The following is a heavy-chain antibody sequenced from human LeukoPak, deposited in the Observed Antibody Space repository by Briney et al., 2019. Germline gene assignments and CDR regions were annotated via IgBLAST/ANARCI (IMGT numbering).Heavy chain of an antibody. D-gene: IGHD3-22*01. CDR1: GGSFSGYY. Sequence: SETLSLTCAVYGGSFSGYYWSWIRQPPGKGLEWIGEINHSGSTNYNPSLKSRVTISVDTSKNQFSLKLSSVTAADTAVYYCARGGGYYPTTWGQGSLVTVYS. J-gene: IGHJ5*02. V-gene: IGHV4-34*01. CDR3: ARGGGYYPTT. CDR2: INHSGST.